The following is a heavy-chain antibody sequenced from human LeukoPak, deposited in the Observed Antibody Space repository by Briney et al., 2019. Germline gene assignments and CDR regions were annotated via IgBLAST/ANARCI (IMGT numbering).Heavy chain of an antibody. CDR1: GYTFTSYY. CDR3: ARTHYCSGGSCYYVFDY. D-gene: IGHD2-15*01. Sequence: ASVKVSCKASGYTFTSYYMHWVRQAPGQGLEWMGIINPSGDSTSYAQKFQGRVTMTRDTSTSTVYMELSSLRSEDTAVYYCARTHYCSGGSCYYVFDYWGQGTLVTVSS. J-gene: IGHJ4*02. V-gene: IGHV1-46*01. CDR2: INPSGDST.